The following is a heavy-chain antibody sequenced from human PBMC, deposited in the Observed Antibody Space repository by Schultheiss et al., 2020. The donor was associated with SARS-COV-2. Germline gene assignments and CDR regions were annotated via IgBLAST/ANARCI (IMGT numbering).Heavy chain of an antibody. Sequence: GGSLRLSCAASGFTFGTYNMHWVRQAPGKGLEFVASIRSSGRDIYYADSMQGRFTVSRDNANNSLYLQMHSLRAEDTAIYYCAKDFETSTIASRPISYAMDVWGQGTTVTVSS. CDR3: AKDFETSTIASRPISYAMDV. D-gene: IGHD6-6*01. CDR1: GFTFGTYN. V-gene: IGHV3-21*04. CDR2: IRSSGRDI. J-gene: IGHJ6*02.